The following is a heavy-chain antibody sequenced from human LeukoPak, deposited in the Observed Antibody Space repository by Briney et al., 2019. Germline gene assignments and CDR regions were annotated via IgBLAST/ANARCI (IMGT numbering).Heavy chain of an antibody. CDR1: GGSISSYY. V-gene: IGHV4-4*07. J-gene: IGHJ3*02. CDR3: ARLGSEWELPEGDASDI. CDR2: IYTSGST. D-gene: IGHD1-26*01. Sequence: SETLSLTCTVSGGSISSYYWSWIRQPAGKGLEWIGRIYTSGSTNYNPSLKSRVTIPVDTSKNQFSLKLSSVTAADTAVYYCARLGSEWELPEGDASDIWGQGTMVTVSS.